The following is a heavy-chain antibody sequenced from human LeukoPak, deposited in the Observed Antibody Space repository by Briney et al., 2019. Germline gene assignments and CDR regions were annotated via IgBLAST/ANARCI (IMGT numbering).Heavy chain of an antibody. D-gene: IGHD6-19*01. CDR2: IYYSGST. Sequence: SETLSLTCTVSGGSISSSSYYWGWIRQPPGKGLEWIGSIYYSGSTYYNPSLKSRVTISVDTSKNQFSLKLSSVTAADTAVYYCARDGNIAVAGALDYWGQGTLVTVSS. CDR1: GGSISSSSYY. V-gene: IGHV4-39*07. CDR3: ARDGNIAVAGALDY. J-gene: IGHJ4*02.